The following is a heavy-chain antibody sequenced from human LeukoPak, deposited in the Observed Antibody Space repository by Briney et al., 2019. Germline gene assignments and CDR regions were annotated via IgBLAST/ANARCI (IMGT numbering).Heavy chain of an antibody. CDR3: ARRAGAYSHPYDY. J-gene: IGHJ4*02. Sequence: GMSLRLSCAASGFTFSSYGMHWARQAPGKGLEWVALISYDGSNKYYADSVKGRFTISRDNSKNTLYLQMNSLRAEDTAVYYCARRAGAYSHPYDYWGQGTLVTVSS. CDR2: ISYDGSNK. CDR1: GFTFSSYG. D-gene: IGHD4/OR15-4a*01. V-gene: IGHV3-33*08.